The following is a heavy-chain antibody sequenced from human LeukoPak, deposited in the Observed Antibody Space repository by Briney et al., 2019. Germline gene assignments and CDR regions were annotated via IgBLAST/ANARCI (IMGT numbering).Heavy chain of an antibody. Sequence: PGGSLRLSCAASGFTFSSYEMNWVRQAPGEGLEWVSYISSGSTIYYADSVKGRFTISRDNAKNSLYLQMNSLRAEDTAVYYCATYGDYVSFDYWGQGTLVTVSS. D-gene: IGHD4-17*01. J-gene: IGHJ4*02. CDR3: ATYGDYVSFDY. CDR2: ISSGSTI. CDR1: GFTFSSYE. V-gene: IGHV3-48*03.